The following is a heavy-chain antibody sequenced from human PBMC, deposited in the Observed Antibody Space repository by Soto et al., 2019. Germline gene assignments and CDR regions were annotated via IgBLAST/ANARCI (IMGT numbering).Heavy chain of an antibody. Sequence: PSETLSLTCSVSGDAISNYYWSWIRQTPGRGLEWIGCVHESGSTDYNPSLRGRVIRPLHTSKSQFSLSLRSATAADTATYYCARGTRALIASFFAYWGQGIPVTVSS. CDR2: VHESGST. D-gene: IGHD3-22*01. CDR3: ARGTRALIASFFAY. CDR1: GDAISNYY. J-gene: IGHJ4*02. V-gene: IGHV4-59*03.